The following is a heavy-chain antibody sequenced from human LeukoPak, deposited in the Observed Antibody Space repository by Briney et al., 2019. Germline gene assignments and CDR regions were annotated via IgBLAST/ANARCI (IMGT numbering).Heavy chain of an antibody. J-gene: IGHJ5*02. CDR2: IISSSYT. D-gene: IGHD3-16*01. CDR3: AKVQLRFGSTVPFEP. Sequence: GSLRLSCAASGFTFSDYYMSWIRQAPGKGLEWVSYIISSSYTNYADSVKGRFTISRDNAKNSLYLQMNSLRAEDTNVYYCAKVQLRFGSTVPFEPWGQGTLVTVSS. CDR1: GFTFSDYY. V-gene: IGHV3-11*06.